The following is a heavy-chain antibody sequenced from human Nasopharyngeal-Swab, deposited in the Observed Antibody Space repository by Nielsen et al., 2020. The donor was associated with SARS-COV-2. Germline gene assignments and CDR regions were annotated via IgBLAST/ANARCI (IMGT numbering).Heavy chain of an antibody. CDR3: ATGFAITMVRGVRYYYYGMDV. J-gene: IGHJ6*02. CDR2: FDPEDGET. D-gene: IGHD3-10*01. V-gene: IGHV1-24*01. Sequence: ASVKVSCKVSGYTLTELSMHWVRQALGKGLEWMGGFDPEDGETIYAQKFQGRVTMTEDTSTDTAYMELSSLRSEDTAVYYCATGFAITMVRGVRYYYYGMDVWGQGTTVTVSS. CDR1: GYTLTELS.